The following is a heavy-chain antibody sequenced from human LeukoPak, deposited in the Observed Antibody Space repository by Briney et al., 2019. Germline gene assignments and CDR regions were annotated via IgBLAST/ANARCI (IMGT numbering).Heavy chain of an antibody. J-gene: IGHJ4*02. V-gene: IGHV4-39*07. CDR2: IYYSGST. Sequence: SETLSLTCTVSGGSISSSSYYWGWIRQPPGKGLEWIGSIYYSGSTYYNPSLKSRVTMSVDTSKNQFSLKLSSVTAADTAVYYCARFVLGEHGSKYYDSSGYYLDYWGQGTLVTVSS. CDR1: GGSISSSSYY. CDR3: ARFVLGEHGSKYYDSSGYYLDY. D-gene: IGHD3-22*01.